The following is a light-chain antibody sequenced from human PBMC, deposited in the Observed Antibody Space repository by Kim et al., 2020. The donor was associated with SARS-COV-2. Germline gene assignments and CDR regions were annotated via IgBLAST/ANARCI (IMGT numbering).Light chain of an antibody. CDR2: EDN. J-gene: IGLJ3*02. Sequence: NFMLTQPHSVSESPGKTVTISCTGSSGSIASNYVQWYQQRPGSAPTTVIYEDNQRPSGVPDRFSGPIDSSSNSSSLTISGLKTEDEADYSCQSYDSSNQVFGGGTQLTVL. V-gene: IGLV6-57*02. CDR3: QSYDSSNQV. CDR1: SGSIASNY.